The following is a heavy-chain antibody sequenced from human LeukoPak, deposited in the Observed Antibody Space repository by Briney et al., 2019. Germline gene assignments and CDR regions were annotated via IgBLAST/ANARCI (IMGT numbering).Heavy chain of an antibody. J-gene: IGHJ4*02. CDR1: GFTFSSYA. D-gene: IGHD4-17*01. CDR3: ARAPGYYGDPFDY. Sequence: PGGSLRLSCAASGFTFSSYAFNWVRQAPGKGLEWVSCISSSTTNIYYADSVKGRITIARDNAKNSLYLQMDSLRVEDTAVYYGARAPGYYGDPFDYWGQGTLVTVSS. CDR2: ISSSTTNI. V-gene: IGHV3-21*01.